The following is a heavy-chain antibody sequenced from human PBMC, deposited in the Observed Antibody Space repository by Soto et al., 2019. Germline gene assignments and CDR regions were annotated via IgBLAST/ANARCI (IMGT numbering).Heavy chain of an antibody. CDR1: GFTLSRYT. CDR3: ARDPGGSSGYYFDY. D-gene: IGHD3-22*01. Sequence: GGSLRLSCAASGFTLSRYTMHWVRQAPGKGLEWVSSISGSGDTAYYADSVKGRFTISRDNSKNTLYLQMNSLRVEDTALYYYARDPGGSSGYYFDYWGQGTLVTVSS. V-gene: IGHV3-23*01. J-gene: IGHJ4*02. CDR2: ISGSGDTA.